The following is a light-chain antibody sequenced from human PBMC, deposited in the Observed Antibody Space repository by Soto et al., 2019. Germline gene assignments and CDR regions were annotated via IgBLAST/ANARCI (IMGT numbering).Light chain of an antibody. J-gene: IGKJ5*01. CDR3: QQYNSYPIT. CDR1: QSVSNY. CDR2: DAS. Sequence: EILLTQSPATLSLSPGEIATLSCRASQSVSNYLAWYQQRPGQAPRLLIYDASNRATGIPARFSGSGSGTEFTLTISSLQPDDFATYYCQQYNSYPITFGQGTRLEVK. V-gene: IGKV3-11*01.